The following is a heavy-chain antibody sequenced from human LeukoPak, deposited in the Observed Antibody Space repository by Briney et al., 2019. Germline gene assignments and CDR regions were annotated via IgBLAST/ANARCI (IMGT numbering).Heavy chain of an antibody. J-gene: IGHJ3*02. V-gene: IGHV3-66*01. CDR3: AREWIFGYYDSSGEGVAFDI. CDR1: GFTFSNYA. D-gene: IGHD3-22*01. Sequence: PGGSLRLSCAASGFTFSNYAMSWVRQAPGKGLEWVSVIYSGGSTYYADSVKGRFTISRDNSKNTLYLQMNSLRAEDTAVYYCAREWIFGYYDSSGEGVAFDIWGQGTMVTVSS. CDR2: IYSGGST.